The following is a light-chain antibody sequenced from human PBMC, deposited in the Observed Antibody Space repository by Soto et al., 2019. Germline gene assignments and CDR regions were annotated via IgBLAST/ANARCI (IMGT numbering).Light chain of an antibody. V-gene: IGKV3-11*01. CDR1: QSVSSY. Sequence: EIVLTQSPATLSLSPGERATLSYRASQSVSSYLAWYQQKPGQAPRLLIYDASHRATGIPASFSGSRSGTHFTLTISSLEPEDFAVYYCQQRSNGPPVTFGGGTKVEIK. CDR3: QQRSNGPPVT. CDR2: DAS. J-gene: IGKJ4*01.